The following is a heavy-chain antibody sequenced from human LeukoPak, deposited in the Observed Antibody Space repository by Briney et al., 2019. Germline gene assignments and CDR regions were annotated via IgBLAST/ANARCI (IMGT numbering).Heavy chain of an antibody. J-gene: IGHJ6*02. V-gene: IGHV4-31*03. D-gene: IGHD6-25*01. CDR3: AREVSGMGIGSYYYYYGMDV. CDR2: IYYSGST. CDR1: GGSISSGGYY. Sequence: SETLSLTCTVSGGSISSGGYYWSWIRLHPGKGLEWIGYIYYSGSTYYNPSLKSRVTISVDTSKNQFSLKLSSVTAADTAVYYCAREVSGMGIGSYYYYYGMDVWGQGTTVTVSS.